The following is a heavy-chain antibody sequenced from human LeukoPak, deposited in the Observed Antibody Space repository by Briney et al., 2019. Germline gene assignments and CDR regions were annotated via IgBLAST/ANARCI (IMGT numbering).Heavy chain of an antibody. CDR1: GGSISSSSYY. CDR3: ARDVTGQNNWFDP. D-gene: IGHD1-1*01. Sequence: PSETLSLTCTVSGGSISSSSYYWGWIRQPPGKGLEWIGYIYYSGSTNYNPSLKSRVTISVDTSKNQFSLKLSSVTAADTAVYYCARDVTGQNNWFDPWGQGTLVTVSS. CDR2: IYYSGST. V-gene: IGHV4-61*01. J-gene: IGHJ5*02.